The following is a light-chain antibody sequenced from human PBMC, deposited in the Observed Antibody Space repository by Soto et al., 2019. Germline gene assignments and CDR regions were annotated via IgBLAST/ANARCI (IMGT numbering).Light chain of an antibody. CDR2: DAS. CDR1: QGISTF. CDR3: QQYNSFSWT. J-gene: IGKJ1*01. V-gene: IGKV1-5*01. Sequence: DIQLTQSPSFLSASVGDRFTITCLASQGISTFLAWYQQKPGKAPKLLIYDASSLEGGVPSRFSGSGSGTEFTLTISSLQPDDFATYYCQQYNSFSWTFGQGTKVDIK.